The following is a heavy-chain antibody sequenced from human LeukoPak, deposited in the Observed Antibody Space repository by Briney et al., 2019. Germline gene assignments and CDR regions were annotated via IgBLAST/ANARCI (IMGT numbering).Heavy chain of an antibody. D-gene: IGHD1-7*01. Sequence: GGSLRLSCAASGFTFSSYNMKWVRQAPGKGLEWVSSISTSSSYIYYADSVKGRFTISRDNAKNSLNLQMNSLRVEDTAVYYCARDRDWNSGFDYWGQGTLVTVSS. CDR3: ARDRDWNSGFDY. CDR1: GFTFSSYN. CDR2: ISTSSSYI. J-gene: IGHJ4*02. V-gene: IGHV3-21*01.